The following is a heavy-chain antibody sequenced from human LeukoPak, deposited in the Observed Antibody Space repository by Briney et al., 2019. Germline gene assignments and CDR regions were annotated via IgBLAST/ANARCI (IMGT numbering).Heavy chain of an antibody. CDR2: IYYSGST. CDR1: GFTFSSYS. CDR3: ARDRPNYYYGMDV. J-gene: IGHJ6*02. D-gene: IGHD6-6*01. Sequence: GSLRLSCAASGFTFSSYSMNWVRQAPGKGLEWIGSIYYSGSTYYNPSLKSRVTISVDTSKNQFSLKLSSVTAADTAVYYCARDRPNYYYGMDVWGQGTTVTVSS. V-gene: IGHV4-39*07.